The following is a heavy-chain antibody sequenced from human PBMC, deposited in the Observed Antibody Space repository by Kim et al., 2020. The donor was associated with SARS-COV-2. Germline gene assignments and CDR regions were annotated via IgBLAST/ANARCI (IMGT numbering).Heavy chain of an antibody. V-gene: IGHV3-23*01. J-gene: IGHJ4*02. CDR3: ARGAAVADTYYFTS. Sequence: GGSLRLSCAASGFTFSTYAMSWVRQAPRKGLEWVSSIIDTGDATYYADSVRGRFTISRDNSKKTLFLQINSLRGDDTAIYYCARGAAVADTYYFTSWGQGTLVTVSS. CDR2: IIDTGDAT. CDR1: GFTFSTYA. D-gene: IGHD6-19*01.